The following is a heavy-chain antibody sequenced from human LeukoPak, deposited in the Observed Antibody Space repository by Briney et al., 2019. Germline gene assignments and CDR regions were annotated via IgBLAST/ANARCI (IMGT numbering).Heavy chain of an antibody. CDR1: GFIFSSYW. J-gene: IGHJ4*02. CDR3: ARDVGDYDDY. CDR2: INRNGDTT. D-gene: IGHD1-26*01. V-gene: IGHV3-74*01. Sequence: GGSLRLSCAASGFIFSSYWVHWVRQAPGKGLAWVSHINRNGDTTRYADSVKGRFTISRDNAKNTLYLQMNSLGAADTAVYYCARDVGDYDDYWGQGTLVTVSS.